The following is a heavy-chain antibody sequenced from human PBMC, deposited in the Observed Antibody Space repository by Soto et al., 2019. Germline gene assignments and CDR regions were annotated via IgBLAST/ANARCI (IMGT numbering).Heavy chain of an antibody. CDR1: GYKVSTWRNFTSYW. J-gene: IGHJ4*02. CDR3: ARQVRAGVFDY. V-gene: IGHV5-51*01. Sequence: GESLKISCMGSGYKVSTWRNFTSYWIGWVRQMPGKGLEWMMIINPGDSDTRYSPSFQGRVTVSGDKSISTAYLQWNSLEASDTAMYYCARQVRAGVFDYWGQGTLVTVSS. CDR2: INPGDSDT.